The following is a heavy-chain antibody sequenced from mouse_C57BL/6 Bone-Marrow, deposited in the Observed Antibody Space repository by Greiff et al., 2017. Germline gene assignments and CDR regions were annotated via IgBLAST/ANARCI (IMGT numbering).Heavy chain of an antibody. CDR2: ISSGGSYT. J-gene: IGHJ3*01. CDR1: GFTFSSYG. CDR3: ARHNYGSSRGFAY. V-gene: IGHV5-6*01. Sequence: EVMLVESGGDLVKPGGSLKLSCAASGFTFSSYGMSWVRQTPDKRLEWVATISSGGSYTYYPDSVKGRFTISRDNAKNTLYLQMSSLKSEDTAMYYCARHNYGSSRGFAYWGQGTLVTVSA. D-gene: IGHD1-1*01.